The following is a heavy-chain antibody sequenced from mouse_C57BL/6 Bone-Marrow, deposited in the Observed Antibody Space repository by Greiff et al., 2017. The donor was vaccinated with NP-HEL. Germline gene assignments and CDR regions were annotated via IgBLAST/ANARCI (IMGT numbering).Heavy chain of an antibody. CDR2: ISSGGSYP. D-gene: IGHD2-4*01. CDR3: ARHAMITTREFSYYYAMDY. J-gene: IGHJ4*01. CDR1: GFTFSSYG. V-gene: IGHV5-6*01. Sequence: EVQLQESGGDLVKPGGSLKLSCAASGFTFSSYGMSWFRQTPDKRLGWVATISSGGSYPSYPASVKGRFTISRDNAKNTLYLQMSSLKSEDTAMYYCARHAMITTREFSYYYAMDYWGQGTSVTVSS.